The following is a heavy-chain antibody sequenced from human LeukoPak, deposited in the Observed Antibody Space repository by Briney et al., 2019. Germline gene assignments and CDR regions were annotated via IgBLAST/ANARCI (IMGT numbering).Heavy chain of an antibody. CDR1: GFTFSTYS. Sequence: GGSLRLSCAASGFTFSTYSMNWVRQAPGKGLEWVSSISGSSSFIHYADSVKGRFTISRGNAKNSLYLQMNSLRGEDTAVYYCARGGSTSSSSHFHHWGQGTLVTVSS. CDR2: ISGSSSFI. D-gene: IGHD6-6*01. J-gene: IGHJ1*01. V-gene: IGHV3-21*01. CDR3: ARGGSTSSSSHFHH.